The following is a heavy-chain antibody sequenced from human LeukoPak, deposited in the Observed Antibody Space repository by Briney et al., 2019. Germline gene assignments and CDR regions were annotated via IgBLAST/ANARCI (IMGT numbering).Heavy chain of an antibody. J-gene: IGHJ4*02. V-gene: IGHV3-72*01. CDR2: TRNRAKSYTT. Sequence: QPGGSLRLSCAASGFTFSDHYMDWVRQAPGKGLEWVGRTRNRAKSYTTEYAASVKGRFTVSGDDSKNSLYLQMNSLKSEDTAMYYCARATSDSGRYYFDLWGQGTLVTVSP. CDR1: GFTFSDHY. CDR3: ARATSDSGRYYFDL. D-gene: IGHD6-19*01.